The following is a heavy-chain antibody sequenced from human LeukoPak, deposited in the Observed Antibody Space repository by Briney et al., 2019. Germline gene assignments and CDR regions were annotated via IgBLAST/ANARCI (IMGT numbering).Heavy chain of an antibody. J-gene: IGHJ6*04. CDR1: GFTFSDYN. Sequence: GGSLTLSCTASGFTFSDYNRNWVRQAPGKGLEWVASISTVSTYEFYADSVKGRFYIPRSYSKNSLYLQMSSLRTDDTAIYYCTRDANGFYLNHSISAWGKGTTVTVSS. D-gene: IGHD2-21*01. V-gene: IGHV3-21*03. CDR3: TRDANGFYLNHSISA. CDR2: ISTVSTYE.